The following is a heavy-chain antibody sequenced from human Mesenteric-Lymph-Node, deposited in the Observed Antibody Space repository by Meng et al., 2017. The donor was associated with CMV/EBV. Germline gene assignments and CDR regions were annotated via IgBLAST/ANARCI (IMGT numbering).Heavy chain of an antibody. V-gene: IGHV3-13*04. Sequence: GESLKISCAASGFAFSSYALHWVRQVPGKGLEWVSGIGTVGGTFYPVSVKGRFTISRENAKNSLYLQMDSLRAGDTAVYYCVREMTARGVDAFDMWGQGTMVTVSS. D-gene: IGHD6-6*01. CDR2: IGTVGGT. J-gene: IGHJ3*02. CDR3: VREMTARGVDAFDM. CDR1: GFAFSSYA.